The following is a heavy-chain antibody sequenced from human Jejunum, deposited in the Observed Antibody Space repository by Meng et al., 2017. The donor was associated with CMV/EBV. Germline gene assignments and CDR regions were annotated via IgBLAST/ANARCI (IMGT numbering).Heavy chain of an antibody. CDR2: ISADNGNT. V-gene: IGHV1-18*01. CDR3: ARTGIGARQFDY. J-gene: IGHJ4*02. CDR1: GYILTNCG. Sequence: ASGYILTNCGISWLRQAPGQGLEWMGWISADNGNTDYAQNLQGRVTMTTDTSTSTAYMELGSLRSDDTAVYYCARTGIGARQFDYWGQGILVTVSS. D-gene: IGHD6-6*01.